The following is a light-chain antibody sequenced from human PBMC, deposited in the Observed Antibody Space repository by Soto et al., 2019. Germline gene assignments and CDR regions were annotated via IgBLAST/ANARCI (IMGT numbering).Light chain of an antibody. V-gene: IGKV1-5*03. Sequence: DIQMTQSPSTLSGSVGDRVTITFRASQTISSWLAWYQQKPGKAPKLVIYKASTLKTVVPSRFSGSGSGTEFTLTISSLQPDDFATYDCQHYNSYSEAFGQGTKVELK. CDR1: QTISSW. CDR3: QHYNSYSEA. J-gene: IGKJ1*01. CDR2: KAS.